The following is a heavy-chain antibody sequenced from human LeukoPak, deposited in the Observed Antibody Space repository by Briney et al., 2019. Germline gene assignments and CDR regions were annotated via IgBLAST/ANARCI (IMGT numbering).Heavy chain of an antibody. J-gene: IGHJ6*02. V-gene: IGHV1-18*01. CDR3: ARVSDCCWYSSGWSAYYYGMDV. CDR1: GYTFTSYG. D-gene: IGHD6-19*01. Sequence: ASVKVSCKASGYTFTSYGISWVRQAPGQVLEWMGWISAYNGNTNYAQKLQGRVTMTTDTSTSTAYMELRSLRSDDTAVYYCARVSDCCWYSSGWSAYYYGMDVWGQGTTVTVSS. CDR2: ISAYNGNT.